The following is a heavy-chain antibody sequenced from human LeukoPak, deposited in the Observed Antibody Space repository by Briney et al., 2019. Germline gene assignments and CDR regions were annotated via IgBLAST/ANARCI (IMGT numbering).Heavy chain of an antibody. J-gene: IGHJ4*02. CDR2: ISYDGSDK. CDR3: ARGDWLDY. V-gene: IGHV3-30-3*01. Sequence: GGSLRLSCAASGFTFSNYAMLWVGQAPGKGLEWLTLISYDGSDKYCADSVKGRLTISRDDSKNTLYLQMNSLRAEDTAVFYCARGDWLDYWGQGTLVTVSS. D-gene: IGHD3-9*01. CDR1: GFTFSNYA.